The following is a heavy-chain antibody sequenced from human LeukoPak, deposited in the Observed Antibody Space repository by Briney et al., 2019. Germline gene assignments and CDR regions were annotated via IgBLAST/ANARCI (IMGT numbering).Heavy chain of an antibody. J-gene: IGHJ4*02. CDR3: ARAARDGYNCFDY. D-gene: IGHD5-24*01. V-gene: IGHV3-74*01. CDR1: GFTFSSYW. Sequence: HSGGSLRLSCAASGFTFSSYWMHWVRQAPGKGLVWVSRINGDGSSTSYADSVKGRFTISRDNAKNTLYLQMNSLRAEDTAVYYCARAARDGYNCFDYWGQGTLVTVSS. CDR2: INGDGSST.